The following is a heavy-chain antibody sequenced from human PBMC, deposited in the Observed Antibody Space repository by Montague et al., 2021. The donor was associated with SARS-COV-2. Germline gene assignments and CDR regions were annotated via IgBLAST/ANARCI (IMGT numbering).Heavy chain of an antibody. D-gene: IGHD3-22*01. J-gene: IGHJ4*02. CDR2: IYYSGST. CDR3: ARVHYYTGYVDS. V-gene: IGHV4-59*01. Sequence: SETLSLTCTVSGGSMRDYYWSWIRPPPGEGLEWIGYIYYSGSTDYNPSLNSRVTLSLDTSKNQFSLNLRSVTAADTAFYYCARVHYYTGYVDSWGQGTLVSVSS. CDR1: GGSMRDYY.